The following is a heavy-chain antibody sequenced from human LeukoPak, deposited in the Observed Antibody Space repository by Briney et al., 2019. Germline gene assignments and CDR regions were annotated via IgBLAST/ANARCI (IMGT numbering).Heavy chain of an antibody. CDR3: ATVGSITEYSDY. V-gene: IGHV1-58*02. D-gene: IGHD2/OR15-2a*01. Sequence: ATVKVSCKASGVTFSSSAIQWVRQARGQRLEWIGWIIVVIGNTNYAQKFQERVTITTDMSTSTAYMELSSLRSEDTAVYYCATVGSITEYSDYWGEGTMVSVSS. CDR2: IIVVIGNT. J-gene: IGHJ4*02. CDR1: GVTFSSSA.